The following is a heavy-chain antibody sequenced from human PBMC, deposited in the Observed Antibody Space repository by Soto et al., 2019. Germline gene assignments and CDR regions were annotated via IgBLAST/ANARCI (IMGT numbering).Heavy chain of an antibody. J-gene: IGHJ4*02. CDR1: GDSVSSNSAA. D-gene: IGHD3-22*01. Sequence: SQTLSLPSAISGDSVSSNSAAWNWIRQSPSRGLEWLGRTFYRSKWYNDYAVSVKSRITINPDTSKNQFSLQLNSVAREDTAVYYCARDPCYYDSSGYSDYWGQGTLVTVSS. CDR2: TFYRSKWYN. CDR3: ARDPCYYDSSGYSDY. V-gene: IGHV6-1*01.